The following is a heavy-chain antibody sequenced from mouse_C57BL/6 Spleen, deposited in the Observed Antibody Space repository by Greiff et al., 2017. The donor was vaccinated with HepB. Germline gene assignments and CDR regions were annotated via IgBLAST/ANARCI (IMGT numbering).Heavy chain of an antibody. Sequence: QVQLQQSGAELVRPGTSVKVSCKASGYAFTNYLIEWVKQRPGQGLEWIGVINPGSGGTNYNEKFKGKATLTADKSSSTAYMQLSSLTSEDSAVYFGATSLTTVVAPSDYWGQGTTLTVSS. CDR1: GYAFTNYL. J-gene: IGHJ2*01. CDR2: INPGSGGT. V-gene: IGHV1-54*01. D-gene: IGHD1-1*01. CDR3: ATSLTTVVAPSDY.